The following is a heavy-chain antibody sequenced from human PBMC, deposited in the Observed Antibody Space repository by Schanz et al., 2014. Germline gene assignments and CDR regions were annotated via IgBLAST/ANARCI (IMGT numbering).Heavy chain of an antibody. Sequence: VQLLESGGGLVQPGGSLRLSCAASGFAFSVYGMHWVRQAPGKGPEWVAFIWYDGSNKYYADSVKGRFTISRDNSKNTLYLQMNSLRAEDTSVYYCARANYRRKINFDYWGRGTLVTVSS. CDR3: ARANYRRKINFDY. D-gene: IGHD3-10*01. CDR1: GFAFSVYG. V-gene: IGHV3-33*01. CDR2: IWYDGSNK. J-gene: IGHJ4*02.